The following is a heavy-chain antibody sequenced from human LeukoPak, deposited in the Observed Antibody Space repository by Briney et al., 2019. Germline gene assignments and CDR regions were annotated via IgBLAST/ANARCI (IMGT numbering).Heavy chain of an antibody. D-gene: IGHD5-12*01. CDR2: LDPGNGDT. V-gene: IGHV1-2*02. J-gene: IGHJ3*02. CDR3: AIADRRSGTNGFDI. Sequence: ASVRVSCKVSGNSFSEFYLHWVRQAPGQGLEWMGWLDPGNGDTKFVQKFQGRVTVTRDASISTAYMELDRLTSDDTAMYYCAIADRRSGTNGFDIWGQGTVVTVSS. CDR1: GNSFSEFY.